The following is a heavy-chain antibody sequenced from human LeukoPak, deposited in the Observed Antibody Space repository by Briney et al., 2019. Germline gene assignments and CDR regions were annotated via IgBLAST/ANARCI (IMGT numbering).Heavy chain of an antibody. CDR2: ISHDGRSK. V-gene: IGHV3-30*18. Sequence: GGSLRLSCAASGFTFSSFGMHWVRRAPGKGLEWVAIISHDGRSKYYADSVKRRFTISRDNSKNALYLQMNSLRVEDTAVYYCAKAGYGGSSTTTYGDYWGQGTLVTVSS. J-gene: IGHJ4*02. CDR1: GFTFSSFG. CDR3: AKAGYGGSSTTTYGDY. D-gene: IGHD2-15*01.